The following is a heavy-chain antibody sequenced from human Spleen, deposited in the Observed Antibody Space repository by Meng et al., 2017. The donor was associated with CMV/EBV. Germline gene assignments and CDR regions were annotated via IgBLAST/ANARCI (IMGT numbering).Heavy chain of an antibody. CDR3: ARGRDTTSYFDFWSGYRNWFDP. CDR1: DY. J-gene: IGHJ5*02. V-gene: IGHV4-34*01. Sequence: DYWSWIRQHPGKGLEWIGEINHSGSTNYNPSLKSRVTISPDTSKNQFSLKLSSVTAADTAVYYCARGRDTTSYFDFWSGYRNWFDPWGHGTLVTVSS. D-gene: IGHD3-3*01. CDR2: INHSGST.